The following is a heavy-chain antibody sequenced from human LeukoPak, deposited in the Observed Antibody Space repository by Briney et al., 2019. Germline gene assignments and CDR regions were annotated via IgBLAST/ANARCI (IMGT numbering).Heavy chain of an antibody. V-gene: IGHV3-7*01. CDR2: IQQGGSYK. Sequence: GGSLRLSCAASGFTFSSYWMGWVRQAPGKGLEWVASIQQGGSYKYYMDSVEGRFTISRDNAKNSLFLQMNSLRAEDTAVYYCARAPIDSNSWYHAFDIWGQGTMVTVSS. J-gene: IGHJ3*02. CDR3: ARAPIDSNSWYHAFDI. D-gene: IGHD6-13*01. CDR1: GFTFSSYW.